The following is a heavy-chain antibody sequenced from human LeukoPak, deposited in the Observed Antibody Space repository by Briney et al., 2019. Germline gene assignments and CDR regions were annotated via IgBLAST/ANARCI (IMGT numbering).Heavy chain of an antibody. CDR1: GFRFNTYW. CDR3: ARGRRAAAVRSNYWYFDL. CDR2: IKQDGNEK. V-gene: IGHV3-7*01. D-gene: IGHD6-13*01. J-gene: IGHJ2*01. Sequence: GGSLRLSCAASGFRFNTYWMSWVRQAPGKGLEWVSNIKQDGNEKYYADSVKGRFTISRDNGKNSLDLQMNSLRADDTAVYYCARGRRAAAVRSNYWYFDLWGRGTLVTVSS.